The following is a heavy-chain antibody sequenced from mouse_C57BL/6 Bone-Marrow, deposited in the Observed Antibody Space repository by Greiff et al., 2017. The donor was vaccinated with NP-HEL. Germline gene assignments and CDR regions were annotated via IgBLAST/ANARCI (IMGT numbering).Heavy chain of an antibody. V-gene: IGHV7-3*01. CDR1: GFTFTDYY. J-gene: IGHJ4*01. Sequence: EVKLMESGGGLVQPGGSLSLSCAASGFTFTDYYMSWVRQPPGKALEWLGFIRNKANGYTTEYSASVKGRFTISRDNSQSILYLQMNALRAEDSATYYCARYAVYSSMDYWGQGTSVTVSS. CDR2: IRNKANGYTT. CDR3: ARYAVYSSMDY.